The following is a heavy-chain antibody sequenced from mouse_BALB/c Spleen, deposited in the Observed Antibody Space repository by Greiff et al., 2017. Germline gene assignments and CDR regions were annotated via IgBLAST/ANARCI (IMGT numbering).Heavy chain of an antibody. V-gene: IGHV1-67*01. CDR1: GYTFTDYA. CDR3: ARELGPSYYAMDY. Sequence: VQLQQSGPELVRPGVSVKISCKGSGYTFTDYAMHWVKQSHAKSLEWIGVISTYYGNTNYNQKFKGKATMTVDKSSSTAYMELARLTSEDSAIYYCARELGPSYYAMDYWGQGTSVTVSS. CDR2: ISTYYGNT. J-gene: IGHJ4*01. D-gene: IGHD4-1*01.